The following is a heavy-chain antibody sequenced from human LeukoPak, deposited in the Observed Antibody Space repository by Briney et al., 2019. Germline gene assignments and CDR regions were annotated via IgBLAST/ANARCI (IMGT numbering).Heavy chain of an antibody. V-gene: IGHV3-11*04. Sequence: GGSLRLSCAASGFTFSDYYMSWIRQAPGKGLEWVSYISSSGSTIYYADSVKGRFTISRDNAKNSLYLQMNSLRAEDTAVYYCARDLEQVSSWTFDYWGQGTLITVSS. CDR3: ARDLEQVSSWTFDY. J-gene: IGHJ4*02. CDR2: ISSSGSTI. D-gene: IGHD6-13*01. CDR1: GFTFSDYY.